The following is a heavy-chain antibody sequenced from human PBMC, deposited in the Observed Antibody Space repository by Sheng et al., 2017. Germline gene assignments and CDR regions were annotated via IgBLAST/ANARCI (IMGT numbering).Heavy chain of an antibody. CDR2: IIPILGIA. CDR1: GGTFSSYT. D-gene: IGHD3-3*01. V-gene: IGHV1-69*02. J-gene: IGHJ6*04. Sequence: QVQLVQSGAEVKKPGSSVKVSCKASGGTFSSYTISWVRQAPGQGLEWMGRIIPILGIANYAQKFQGRVTITADKSTSTAYMELSSLRSEDTAVYYCARSTDWSGYLLDVWGKGTTVTVSS. CDR3: ARSTDWSGYLLDV.